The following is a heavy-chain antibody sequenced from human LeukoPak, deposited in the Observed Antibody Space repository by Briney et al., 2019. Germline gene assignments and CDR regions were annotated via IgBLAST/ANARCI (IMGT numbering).Heavy chain of an antibody. V-gene: IGHV3-30*03. CDR3: ARGSHRRYSSGWYSL. CDR2: ISYDGSNK. J-gene: IGHJ4*02. CDR1: GFTFSSYG. D-gene: IGHD6-13*01. Sequence: GGSLRLSCAASGFTFSSYGMHWVRQAPGKGLEWVAVISYDGSNKYYADSVKGRFTISRDNSKNTLYLQMGSLRVEDMAVYYCARGSHRRYSSGWYSLWGQGTLVTVSS.